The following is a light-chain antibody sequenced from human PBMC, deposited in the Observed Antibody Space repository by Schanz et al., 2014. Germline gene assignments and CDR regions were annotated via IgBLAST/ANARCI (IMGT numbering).Light chain of an antibody. J-gene: IGLJ3*02. V-gene: IGLV2-23*02. CDR1: SSDVGGYNL. Sequence: QSALTQPASVSGSPGQSITISCTGTSSDVGGYNLVSWYQQYPGKAPKLMIYEVNKRPSGVSHRFSGSKSGNTASLTISGLQAEDEADFYCCSYAGYWVFGGGTKLTVL. CDR3: CSYAGYWV. CDR2: EVN.